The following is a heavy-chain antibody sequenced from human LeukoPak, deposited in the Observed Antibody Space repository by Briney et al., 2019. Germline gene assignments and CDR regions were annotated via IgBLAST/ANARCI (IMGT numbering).Heavy chain of an antibody. Sequence: GGSLRLSCAASGFTFSSYGMHWVRQAPGKGLEWVAFIRYDGSNKYYADSVKGRFTISRDNSKNTLYLQMNSLRAEDTAVYYCAKDGQLNYGDYADFDYWGQGTLVTVSS. J-gene: IGHJ4*02. CDR1: GFTFSSYG. CDR2: IRYDGSNK. CDR3: AKDGQLNYGDYADFDY. D-gene: IGHD4-17*01. V-gene: IGHV3-30*02.